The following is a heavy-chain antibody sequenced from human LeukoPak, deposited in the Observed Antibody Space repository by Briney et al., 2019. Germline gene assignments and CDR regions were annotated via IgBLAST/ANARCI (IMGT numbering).Heavy chain of an antibody. CDR2: IYNSGST. CDR3: ARVMYSHYWPEGMDV. J-gene: IGHJ6*02. Sequence: PSETLSLTCSVSGGSISSGGYYWNWIRQHPGKGLEWIGYIYNSGSTNYNPSLKSRVTISTDTSKKQFSLSLNSVTAADTAVYYCARVMYSHYWPEGMDVWGQGTTVTVSS. V-gene: IGHV4-31*03. CDR1: GGSISSGGYY. D-gene: IGHD4-11*01.